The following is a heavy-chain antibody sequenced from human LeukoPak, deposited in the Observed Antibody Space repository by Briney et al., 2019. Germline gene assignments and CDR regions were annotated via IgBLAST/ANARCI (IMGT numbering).Heavy chain of an antibody. CDR2: ITSRSSYI. CDR3: ARHVVAVGFDY. D-gene: IGHD3-22*01. CDR1: GFTFSSYS. J-gene: IGHJ4*02. Sequence: PGGSLRLSCEASGFTFSSYSMNWVRQAPGKGLEWVSSITSRSSYIYYADSIKGRFTISRDNAKNSLYLQMNSLRAEDTAVYYCARHVVAVGFDYWGQGTLVTVSS. V-gene: IGHV3-21*01.